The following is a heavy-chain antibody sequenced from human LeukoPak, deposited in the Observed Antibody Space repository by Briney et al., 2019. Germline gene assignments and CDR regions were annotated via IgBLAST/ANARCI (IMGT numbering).Heavy chain of an antibody. CDR2: ISPNSGGT. J-gene: IGHJ4*02. V-gene: IGHV1-2*02. D-gene: IGHD6-6*01. CDR3: ARGPTIAARPFDY. CDR1: GYTFTGYY. Sequence: ASVKVSCKASGYTFTGYYMHWVRQAPGQGLGWMGWISPNSGGTNYAQKFQGRVTMTRDTSISTAYMELSRLRSDDTAVYYCARGPTIAARPFDYWGQGTLVTVSS.